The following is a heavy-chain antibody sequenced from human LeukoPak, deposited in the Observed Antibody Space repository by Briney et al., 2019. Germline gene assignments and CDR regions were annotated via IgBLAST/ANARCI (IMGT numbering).Heavy chain of an antibody. J-gene: IGHJ5*02. Sequence: GASVTVSCKASGVTFSSYAISWVRQAPGQGLEWMGGIIHIFGTANYAQKFQGRVTITADESTSTAYLELSSLRSEDTAVYYCARALGYCSGGSCYSGWFDPWGQGTLVTVSS. CDR3: ARALGYCSGGSCYSGWFDP. CDR1: GVTFSSYA. V-gene: IGHV1-69*01. D-gene: IGHD2-15*01. CDR2: IIHIFGTA.